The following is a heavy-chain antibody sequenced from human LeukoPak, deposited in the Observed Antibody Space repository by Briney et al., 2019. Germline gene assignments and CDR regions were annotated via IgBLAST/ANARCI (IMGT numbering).Heavy chain of an antibody. V-gene: IGHV4-4*02. Sequence: SETLSLTCAVSGGSISSSNWWSWVRQPPGKGLEWIGEIYHSGSTNYNPSLKSRVTISVDKSKNQFSLKLSSVTAADTAVYYCARARGAVAEDFDYWGQGTLVTVSS. CDR2: IYHSGST. J-gene: IGHJ4*02. CDR3: ARARGAVAEDFDY. D-gene: IGHD6-19*01. CDR1: GGSISSSNW.